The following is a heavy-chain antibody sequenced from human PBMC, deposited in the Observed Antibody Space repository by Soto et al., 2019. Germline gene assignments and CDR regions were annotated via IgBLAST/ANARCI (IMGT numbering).Heavy chain of an antibody. V-gene: IGHV4-31*03. CDR2: IYYSGST. J-gene: IGHJ6*02. CDR1: GGSISSGGYY. CDR3: ARERLRGYYYYSGMDV. D-gene: IGHD3-16*01. Sequence: QVQLQESGPGLVKPSQTLSLTCTVSGGSISSGGYYWSWIRQHPGKGLEWIGYIYYSGSTYYNPSLKRRVTISXXTXKXXFSLKLSSVTAADTAVYYCARERLRGYYYYSGMDVWGQGTTVTVSS.